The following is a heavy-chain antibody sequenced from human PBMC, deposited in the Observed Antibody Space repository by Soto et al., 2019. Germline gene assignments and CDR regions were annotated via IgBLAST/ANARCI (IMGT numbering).Heavy chain of an antibody. J-gene: IGHJ5*02. CDR1: RFTFISHA. Sequence: PGGSLRLSCAASRFTFISHAMSSARQPRGKGQKCFSAISGVGCSTYYAHSVKARCNISRHNSKHTLYLQMKSLRAEDTAVYYCPKEQGYDSRGFSRRAFVPWGQGTLVTVSS. CDR3: PKEQGYDSRGFSRRAFVP. D-gene: IGHD3-22*01. CDR2: ISGVGCST. V-gene: IGHV3-23*01.